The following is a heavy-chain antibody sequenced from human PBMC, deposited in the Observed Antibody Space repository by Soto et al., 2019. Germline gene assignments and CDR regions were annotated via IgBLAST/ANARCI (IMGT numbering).Heavy chain of an antibody. CDR1: GGTFSSYT. J-gene: IGHJ3*02. CDR3: AKTNTCRGLRDYAFDI. D-gene: IGHD3-10*01. Sequence: SVKVSCKASGGTFSSYTISWVRQAPGQGLEWMGRIIPILGIANYAQKFQGRVTITADKSTSTAYMELSSLRSEDTAVYYCAKTNTCRGLRDYAFDIWGQGTMVTVSS. CDR2: IIPILGIA. V-gene: IGHV1-69*02.